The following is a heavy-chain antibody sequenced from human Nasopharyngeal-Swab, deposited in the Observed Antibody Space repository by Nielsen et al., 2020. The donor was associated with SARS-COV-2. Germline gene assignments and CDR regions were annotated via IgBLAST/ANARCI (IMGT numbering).Heavy chain of an antibody. CDR2: IYSGGST. CDR3: AREGPRVGY. J-gene: IGHJ4*02. V-gene: IGHV3-53*04. CDR1: GFTVSSNY. Sequence: GESLKISCAASGFTVSSNYMGWVRQAPGKGLEWVSVIYSGGSTYYADSVKGRFTISRHNSKNTLYLQMNSLRAEDTAVYYCAREGPRVGYWGQGTLVTVSS. D-gene: IGHD1-26*01.